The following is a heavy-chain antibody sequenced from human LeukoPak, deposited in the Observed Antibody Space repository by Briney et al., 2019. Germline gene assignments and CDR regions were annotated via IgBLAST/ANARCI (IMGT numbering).Heavy chain of an antibody. J-gene: IGHJ3*02. CDR3: ARGGHDPGIPFDI. CDR2: ISGSDNTR. V-gene: IGHV3-48*03. D-gene: IGHD1-1*01. Sequence: GGSLRLSCAASGFTFSSYPMNWVRQAPGRGLEWVSYISGSDNTRSYADSVKGRFTISRDNAKNSLYLQMNSLRADDTAVYYCARGGHDPGIPFDIWGQGTMVTVSS. CDR1: GFTFSSYP.